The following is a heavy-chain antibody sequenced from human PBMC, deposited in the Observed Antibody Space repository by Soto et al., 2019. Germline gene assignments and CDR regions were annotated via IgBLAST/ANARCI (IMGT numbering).Heavy chain of an antibody. J-gene: IGHJ3*02. CDR3: ARGGGPAALDI. CDR1: GFTLSNYW. V-gene: IGHV3-74*01. D-gene: IGHD3-10*01. Sequence: EVQLVESGGGFVQPGGSLRLSCTVSGFTLSNYWMHWARQPPGKGLVWVSHINGDGSTTSYADSVKGRFTISRDNAKNTLYLQMNSLRADDTAVYYCARGGGPAALDIWGEGTMVPVSS. CDR2: INGDGSTT.